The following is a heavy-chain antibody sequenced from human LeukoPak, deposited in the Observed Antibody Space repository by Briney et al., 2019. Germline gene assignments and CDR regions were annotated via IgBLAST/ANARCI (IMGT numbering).Heavy chain of an antibody. CDR1: GGSISSSSYY. J-gene: IGHJ4*02. CDR3: ASPKLNCGGDCYLYDY. V-gene: IGHV4-39*01. D-gene: IGHD2-21*02. CDR2: IYYSGST. Sequence: SETLSLTCTVSGGSISSSSYYWGWIRQPPGKGLEWIGSIYYSGSTHYNPSLKSRVTISVDTSKNQFSLKLSSVTAADTAVYYCASPKLNCGGDCYLYDYWGQGTLVTVSS.